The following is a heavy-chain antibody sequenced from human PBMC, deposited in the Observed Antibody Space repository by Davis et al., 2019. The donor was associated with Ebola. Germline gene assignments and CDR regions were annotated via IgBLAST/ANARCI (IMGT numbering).Heavy chain of an antibody. V-gene: IGHV4-59*01. CDR1: GASIRSYY. J-gene: IGHJ5*02. D-gene: IGHD2-8*01. Sequence: SETLSLTCTVSGASIRSYYWSWIRQPPGKGLEWIGYIYYSGCTNYNPSLKSRVTISVDTSKNQFSLKLSSVTAADTAVYYCAREGYCTNGVCYTGWFDPWGQGTLVTVSS. CDR2: IYYSGCT. CDR3: AREGYCTNGVCYTGWFDP.